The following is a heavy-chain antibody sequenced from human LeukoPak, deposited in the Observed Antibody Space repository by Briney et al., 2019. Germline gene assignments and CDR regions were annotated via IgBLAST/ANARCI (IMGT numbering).Heavy chain of an antibody. J-gene: IGHJ4*02. V-gene: IGHV4-39*01. D-gene: IGHD3-16*01. CDR1: VHSENITRDL. CDR3: ANYEAAVDTGFDF. CDR2: IRYSGYT. Sequence: SETLSLTCTVSVHSENITRDLGHWIRQPPGKGLEWIGNIRYSGYTYYNPSLKSRVTVSLDTSKNQFSRKLCSVTATDTAVENCANYEAAVDTGFDFWGQGTLVTVSS.